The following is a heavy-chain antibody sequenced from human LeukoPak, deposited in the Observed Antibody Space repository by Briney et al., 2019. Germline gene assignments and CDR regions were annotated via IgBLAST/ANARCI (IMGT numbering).Heavy chain of an antibody. CDR1: DGSFSTNNW. Sequence: SGTLSLTCAVSDGSFSTNNWWSWVRQPPGKGMEWIGEIFPTGSTSYSPSLKSRVTISLDKSKNHFSLNMSSVTAADTATYYCAREQLLVAFNIWGQGTMVTVSS. CDR3: AREQLLVAFNI. D-gene: IGHD1-1*01. CDR2: IFPTGST. J-gene: IGHJ3*02. V-gene: IGHV4-4*02.